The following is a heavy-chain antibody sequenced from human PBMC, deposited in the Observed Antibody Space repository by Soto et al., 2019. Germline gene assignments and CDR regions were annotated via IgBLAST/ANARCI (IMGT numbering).Heavy chain of an antibody. V-gene: IGHV3-21*01. J-gene: IGHJ4*02. D-gene: IGHD3-22*01. Sequence: PGGSLRLSCAASGFPFSSYSMNWVRQAPGKGLEWVSSISSSSSYIYYADSVKGRFTISRDNAKNSLYLQMNSLRAEDTAVYYCARDYYDSSGYLAPLDYWGQGTLVTVSS. CDR3: ARDYYDSSGYLAPLDY. CDR1: GFPFSSYS. CDR2: ISSSSSYI.